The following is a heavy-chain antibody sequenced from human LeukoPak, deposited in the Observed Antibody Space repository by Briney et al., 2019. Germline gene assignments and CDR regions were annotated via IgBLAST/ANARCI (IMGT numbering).Heavy chain of an antibody. D-gene: IGHD6-13*01. CDR3: ARTLEQQLVPGYFDY. CDR1: GFTFSSYW. J-gene: IGHJ4*02. Sequence: GGSLRLSCAASGFTFSSYWMSWVRQAPGKGLEWVANIKQDGSEKYYVDSVKGRFTISRDNAKNSLYLQMNSLRAEDTAVYNCARTLEQQLVPGYFDYWGQGTLVTVSS. V-gene: IGHV3-7*01. CDR2: IKQDGSEK.